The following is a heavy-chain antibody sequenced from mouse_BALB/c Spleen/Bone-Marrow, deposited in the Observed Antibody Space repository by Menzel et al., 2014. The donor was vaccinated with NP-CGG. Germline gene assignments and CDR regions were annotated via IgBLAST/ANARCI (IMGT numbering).Heavy chain of an antibody. CDR2: IDPAIINT. V-gene: IGHV14-3*02. J-gene: IGHJ4*01. D-gene: IGHD1-1*01. Sequence: EVKLMESGAELVKPGASVKLSCTASGFNIKDTYMFRVKQRPDQGLEWIGRIDPAIINTKYDPKFQGKATIAADTSSNTAYLQLSSLTSEDTAVYYCARYRYYGSSYAMDYWGQGTSVTVSS. CDR1: GFNIKDTY. CDR3: ARYRYYGSSYAMDY.